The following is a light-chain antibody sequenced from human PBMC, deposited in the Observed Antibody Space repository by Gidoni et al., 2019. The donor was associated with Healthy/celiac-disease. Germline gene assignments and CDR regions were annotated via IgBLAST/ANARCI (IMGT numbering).Light chain of an antibody. V-gene: IGKV1-39*01. CDR2: AAS. Sequence: DIQMTQSPSSLSASVGDRVTITCRASQSISSYLNWYQQKPGKAPKLLIYAASSLQSGVPSRFSGSGSGTDFTLTISSLQPEDFATYYCQQSYSTPGTCXQXTKVEIK. CDR3: QQSYSTPGT. J-gene: IGKJ1*01. CDR1: QSISSY.